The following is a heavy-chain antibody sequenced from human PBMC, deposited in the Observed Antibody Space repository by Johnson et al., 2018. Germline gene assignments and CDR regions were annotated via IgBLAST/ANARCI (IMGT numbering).Heavy chain of an antibody. Sequence: VRLVESGGGLVQPGRSLRLSCAASGFTFDDYAMHWVRQAPGKGLEWVSGISWNSGSIGYADSVKGRFTISRDNAKNSLYLQMNSLRAEDTALYYCAKEGWFGGNYYYYGMDVWGQGTTVTVSS. CDR3: AKEGWFGGNYYYYGMDV. D-gene: IGHD3-10*01. J-gene: IGHJ6*02. V-gene: IGHV3-9*01. CDR1: GFTFDDYA. CDR2: ISWNSGSI.